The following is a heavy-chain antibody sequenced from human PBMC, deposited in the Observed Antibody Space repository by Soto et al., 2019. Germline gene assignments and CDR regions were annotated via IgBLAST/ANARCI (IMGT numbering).Heavy chain of an antibody. J-gene: IGHJ6*02. CDR2: IYYSGST. V-gene: IGHV4-39*01. CDR3: ARQSSGSDYYGMDV. D-gene: IGHD6-19*01. CDR1: GGSISSSSCY. Sequence: SETLSLTCTVSGGSISSSSCYWGWIRQPPGKGLEWIGSIYYSGSTYYNPSLKSRVTISVDTSKNQFSLKLSSVTAADTAVYYCARQSSGSDYYGMDVWGQGTTVTVSS.